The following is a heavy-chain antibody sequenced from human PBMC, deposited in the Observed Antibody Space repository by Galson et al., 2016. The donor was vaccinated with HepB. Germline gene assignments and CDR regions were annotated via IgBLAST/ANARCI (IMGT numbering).Heavy chain of an antibody. CDR1: GYSFVSYW. D-gene: IGHD6-13*01. CDR2: IYPDDSDT. Sequence: QSGAEVKQPGESLKISCKASGYSFVSYWIGWVRQTPGNGLEWMGIIYPDDSDTTYSPSFQGLVTISADKSISTAYLQWSSLKASDTAIYYCARAYGSSCFDYWGQGTLATVSS. CDR3: ARAYGSSCFDY. V-gene: IGHV5-51*01. J-gene: IGHJ4*02.